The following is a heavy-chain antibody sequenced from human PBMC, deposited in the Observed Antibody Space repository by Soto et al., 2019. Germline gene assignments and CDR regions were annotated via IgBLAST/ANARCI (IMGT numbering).Heavy chain of an antibody. Sequence: VQLVQSGAEVKKPGASVKVSCKASGYTFTSYVISWVRQAPGQGLEWMGWISAYNGNTNYAQKLQGRVTMTTDTSTSTAYMELRSLRSDDTAVYYCARITIFGVVQKRKDYYMDVWGKGTTVTVSS. V-gene: IGHV1-18*01. CDR3: ARITIFGVVQKRKDYYMDV. CDR1: GYTFTSYV. CDR2: ISAYNGNT. D-gene: IGHD3-3*01. J-gene: IGHJ6*03.